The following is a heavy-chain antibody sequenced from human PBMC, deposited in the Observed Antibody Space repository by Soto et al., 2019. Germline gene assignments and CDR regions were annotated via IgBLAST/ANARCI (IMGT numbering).Heavy chain of an antibody. CDR3: SRNPYGSGLFDP. CDR2: MTPNSGNT. Sequence: QVQLVQSGAEVKKPGASVKVSCKASGYNFIDYDINWMRQSTGQGLEWMGWMTPNSGNTGYAQKFQGRVTLTRDTSIGTAYMELSSLNTEDTAVYYCSRNPYGSGLFDPWGQGTLVTVSS. CDR1: GYNFIDYD. D-gene: IGHD6-19*01. V-gene: IGHV1-8*01. J-gene: IGHJ5*02.